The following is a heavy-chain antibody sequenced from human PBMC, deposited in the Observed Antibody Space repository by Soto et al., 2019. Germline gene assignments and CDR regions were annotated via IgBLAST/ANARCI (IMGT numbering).Heavy chain of an antibody. CDR1: GGSLNSGDYS. J-gene: IGHJ4*02. CDR3: AGGIAARPLGY. Sequence: SETLSLTCTVSGGSLNSGDYSWTWIRQPPGKGLEWIGYIYHTGTTYYNPSLKSRVTISVDRSKNQFSLKLSSVTAADTAVYYCAGGIAARPLGYWGQGTLVTVSS. D-gene: IGHD6-6*01. V-gene: IGHV4-30-2*01. CDR2: IYHTGTT.